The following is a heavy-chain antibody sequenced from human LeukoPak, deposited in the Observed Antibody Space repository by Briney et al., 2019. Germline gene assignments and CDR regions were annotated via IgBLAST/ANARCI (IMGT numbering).Heavy chain of an antibody. CDR3: ATPRGDPHADY. V-gene: IGHV3-30*03. CDR1: GFTFRTYG. Sequence: PGRSLRLSCAASGFTFRTYGMHWVRQSPGKGLEWVAVISYDGTNKYYADSVKGRFTISRDNSKNTLYLQMNSLRVEDTAVYYCATPRGDPHADYWGQGTLVTVSS. CDR2: ISYDGTNK. J-gene: IGHJ4*02. D-gene: IGHD3-16*01.